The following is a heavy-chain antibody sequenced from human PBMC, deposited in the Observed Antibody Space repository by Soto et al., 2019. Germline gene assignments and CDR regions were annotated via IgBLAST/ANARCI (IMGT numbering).Heavy chain of an antibody. V-gene: IGHV3-33*01. D-gene: IGHD1-1*01. Sequence: QVQLVESGGGVVQPGRSLRLSCAASGFTFSSYGMHWVRQAPGKGLEWVAVIWYDGSNKYYADSVKGRFTISRDNSKNQLYLQMNSRRAEDTAAYYCARDWVQLGRLSYYYGMDVWGQGTTVTVSS. CDR1: GFTFSSYG. CDR3: ARDWVQLGRLSYYYGMDV. J-gene: IGHJ6*02. CDR2: IWYDGSNK.